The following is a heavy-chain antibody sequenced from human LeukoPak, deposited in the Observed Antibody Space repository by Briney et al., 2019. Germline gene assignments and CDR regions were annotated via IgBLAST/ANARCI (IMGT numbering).Heavy chain of an antibody. CDR1: GYKFNAYW. CDR3: ARPNITSYYDSRGYDAFDV. J-gene: IGHJ3*01. V-gene: IGHV5-51*01. D-gene: IGHD3-22*01. Sequence: GESLKISCKGSGYKFNAYWIALVRQMPGKGLEWMGIIYPDDSDTRYSPSFQGQVTISADKSVSIAYLQWSSLKASDTAMYYCARPNITSYYDSRGYDAFDVWGQGTMVIVSP. CDR2: IYPDDSDT.